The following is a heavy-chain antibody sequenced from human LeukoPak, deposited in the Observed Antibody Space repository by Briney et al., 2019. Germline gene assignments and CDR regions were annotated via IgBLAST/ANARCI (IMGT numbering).Heavy chain of an antibody. D-gene: IGHD6-19*01. CDR1: GFIFSTYG. V-gene: IGHV3-30*02. J-gene: IGHJ4*02. CDR2: IRHDGSIK. Sequence: GGSLRLSCAASGFIFSTYGMYWVRQAPGKGLEWVAFIRHDGSIKNYADSVKGRSTISRDNSKNTLYLQMNSLRAEDTAVYYCAKERASSGWHHWYYFVYWGQGTLVTVSS. CDR3: AKERASSGWHHWYYFVY.